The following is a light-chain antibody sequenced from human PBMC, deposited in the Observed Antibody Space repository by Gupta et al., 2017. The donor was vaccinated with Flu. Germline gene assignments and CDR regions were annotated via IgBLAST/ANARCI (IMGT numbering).Light chain of an antibody. Sequence: DGVLTQSPLSLPVTLGQPASLSCRSSESLVYLDGDSYVSWFHQRPGQSPRRLIYKAFNRDSGVPDRISASGSGTDFTLKISRVEAEDVGIYYCMHSTRWPWTFGQGTKVEI. CDR3: MHSTRWPWT. J-gene: IGKJ1*01. V-gene: IGKV2-30*01. CDR1: ESLVYLDGDSY. CDR2: KAF.